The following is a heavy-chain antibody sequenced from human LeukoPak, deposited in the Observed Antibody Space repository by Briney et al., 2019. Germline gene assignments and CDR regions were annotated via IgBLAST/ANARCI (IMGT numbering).Heavy chain of an antibody. CDR1: GGPISSGSYY. D-gene: IGHD3-3*01. Sequence: SQTLSLTCTVSGGPISSGSYYWSWIRQPAGKGLEWIGRIYTSGSTNYNPSLKSRVTISVDTSKNQFSLKLSSVTAADTAVYYCARDLGFTYYDFWSGYFMGDAFDIWGQGTMVTVSS. CDR3: ARDLGFTYYDFWSGYFMGDAFDI. J-gene: IGHJ3*02. V-gene: IGHV4-61*02. CDR2: IYTSGST.